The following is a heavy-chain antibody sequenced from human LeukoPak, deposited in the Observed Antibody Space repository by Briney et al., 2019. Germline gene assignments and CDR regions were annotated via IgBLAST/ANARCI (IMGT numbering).Heavy chain of an antibody. CDR3: ARDRGYMDV. J-gene: IGHJ6*03. V-gene: IGHV4-39*07. CDR1: GGSISSSSYY. Sequence: SETLSLTCTVSGGSISSSSYYWGWIRQPPGTGLEWIGSIYYSGSTYYNPSLKSRVTISVDTSKNQFSLKLSSVTAADTAVYYCARDRGYMDVWGKGTTVTVSS. CDR2: IYYSGST.